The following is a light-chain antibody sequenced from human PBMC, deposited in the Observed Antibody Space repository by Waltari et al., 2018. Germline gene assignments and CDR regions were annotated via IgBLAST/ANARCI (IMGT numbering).Light chain of an antibody. V-gene: IGKV3-20*01. CDR2: GAS. CDR1: QSVSSSY. Sequence: SQSVSSSYLAWYQQKPGQAPRLLIYGASSRATGIPDRFSGSGSGTDFTLTISRLEPEDFAVYYCQQYGSSPYTFGQGTKLEIK. J-gene: IGKJ2*01. CDR3: QQYGSSPYT.